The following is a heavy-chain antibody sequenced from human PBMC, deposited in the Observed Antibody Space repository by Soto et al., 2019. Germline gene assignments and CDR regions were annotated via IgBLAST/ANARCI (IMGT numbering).Heavy chain of an antibody. V-gene: IGHV3-30-3*01. CDR2: ISYDGSNQ. J-gene: IGHJ4*02. D-gene: IGHD3-10*01. CDR1: GFTFSSYA. CDR3: ARADGSPGSYPEFDY. Sequence: QVQLVESGGGVVQPGRSLRLSCAASGFTFSSYAMHWVRQAPGKGLEWVAVISYDGSNQYYADSVKGRFTISRDNSKNTLYLQMNSLRAEDTAVYYCARADGSPGSYPEFDYWGQGTLVTVSS.